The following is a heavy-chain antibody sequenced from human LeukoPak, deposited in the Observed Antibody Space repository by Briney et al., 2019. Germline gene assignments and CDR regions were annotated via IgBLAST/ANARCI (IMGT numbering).Heavy chain of an antibody. Sequence: PGGSLRLSCAASGFTFSSYAMHWVRQAPGKGLEWVSAISGSGGSTYYADSVKGRFTISRDNSKNTLYLQMNSLRAEDTAVYYCAKDRGGSGSYPSYWGQGTLVTVSS. D-gene: IGHD3-10*01. V-gene: IGHV3-23*01. CDR2: ISGSGGST. CDR1: GFTFSSYA. CDR3: AKDRGGSGSYPSY. J-gene: IGHJ4*02.